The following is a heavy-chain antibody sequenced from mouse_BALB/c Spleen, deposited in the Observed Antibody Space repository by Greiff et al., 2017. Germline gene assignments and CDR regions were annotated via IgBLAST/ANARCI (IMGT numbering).Heavy chain of an antibody. CDR2: IRNKANGYTT. Sequence: EVNVVESGGGLVQPGGSLRLSCATSGFTFTDYYMSWVRQPPGKALEWLGFIRNKANGYTTEYSASVKGRFTISRDNSQSILYLQMNTLRAEDSATYYCARDKPYGNYEDYFDYWGQGTTLTVSS. D-gene: IGHD2-1*01. J-gene: IGHJ2*01. V-gene: IGHV7-3*02. CDR3: ARDKPYGNYEDYFDY. CDR1: GFTFTDYY.